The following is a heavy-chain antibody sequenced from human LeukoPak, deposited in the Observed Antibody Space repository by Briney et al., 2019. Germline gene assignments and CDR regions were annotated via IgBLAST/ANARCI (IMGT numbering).Heavy chain of an antibody. CDR3: VRGQVTTVTPLSY. CDR2: IDSSSGYI. CDR1: GFTFSRYG. D-gene: IGHD4-11*01. Sequence: GGSLRLSCAASGFTFSRYGMNWVRQAPGTELEWVSSIDSSSGYIYYADSVKGRFTISRDNAKNSLYLQMNSLRVEDTAVYYCVRGQVTTVTPLSYWGQGTLVTVSS. V-gene: IGHV3-21*01. J-gene: IGHJ4*02.